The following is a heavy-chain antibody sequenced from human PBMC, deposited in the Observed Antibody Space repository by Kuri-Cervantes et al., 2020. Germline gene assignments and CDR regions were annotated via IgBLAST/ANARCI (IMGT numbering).Heavy chain of an antibody. D-gene: IGHD2-15*01. Sequence: SETLSLTCTVSGGSINSSSYYWGWIRQPPGKGLEWIGSIYYSGSTYYNPSLKSRVTISVDTSKNQLSLNLSSVTAADTAVYYCAREGEGYCSGGSCYSGNWFDPWGQGTLVTVSS. CDR1: GGSINSSSYY. J-gene: IGHJ5*02. CDR3: AREGEGYCSGGSCYSGNWFDP. V-gene: IGHV4-39*07. CDR2: IYYSGST.